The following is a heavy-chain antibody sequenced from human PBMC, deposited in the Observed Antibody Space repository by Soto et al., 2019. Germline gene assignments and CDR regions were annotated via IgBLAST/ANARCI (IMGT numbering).Heavy chain of an antibody. Sequence: QVQLVESGGGVVQPGRSLRLSCAASGFTFSSYGMHWVRQAPGKGLEWVALIWYDGSNKYYADSVQGRFTISRDNSXDXXYLQMNSLRAEDTAVYYCARDHYYYGSAYSAWFDYWGQGTLVTVSS. CDR2: IWYDGSNK. CDR1: GFTFSSYG. CDR3: ARDHYYYGSAYSAWFDY. V-gene: IGHV3-33*01. J-gene: IGHJ4*02. D-gene: IGHD3-22*01.